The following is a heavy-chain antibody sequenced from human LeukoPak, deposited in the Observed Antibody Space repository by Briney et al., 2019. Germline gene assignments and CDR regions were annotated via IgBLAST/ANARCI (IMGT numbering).Heavy chain of an antibody. J-gene: IGHJ4*02. D-gene: IGHD5-12*01. CDR1: GFTFSSYR. Sequence: GGSLRLSCAASGFTFSSYRMSWVRQAPGKGLEWVANIKQDGNEKYYVDSVKGRFTISRDNAKNSLYLQMNSLRGEDTAVYYCARDTLGEGDDSDYAVYYFDYWGQGTLVTVSS. V-gene: IGHV3-7*01. CDR2: IKQDGNEK. CDR3: ARDTLGEGDDSDYAVYYFDY.